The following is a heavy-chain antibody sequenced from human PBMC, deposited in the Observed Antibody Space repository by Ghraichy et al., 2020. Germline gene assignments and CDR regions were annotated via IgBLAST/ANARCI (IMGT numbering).Heavy chain of an antibody. CDR2: IIPIFGTA. J-gene: IGHJ4*02. CDR1: GGTFSSYA. CDR3: ARRVGYDSSGYEGAFDY. D-gene: IGHD3-22*01. V-gene: IGHV1-69*06. Sequence: SVKVSCKASGGTFSSYAISWVRQAPGQGLEWMGGIIPIFGTANYAQKFQGRVTITADKSTSTAYMELSSLRSEDTAGYYCARRVGYDSSGYEGAFDYWGQGTLVTVSS.